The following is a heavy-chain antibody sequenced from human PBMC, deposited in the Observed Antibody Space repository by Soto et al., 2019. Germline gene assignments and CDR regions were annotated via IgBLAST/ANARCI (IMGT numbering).Heavy chain of an antibody. D-gene: IGHD2-15*01. CDR2: ISGSGGST. CDR1: GFTFSSYA. J-gene: IGHJ4*02. CDR3: ARDNRWLLTPGGFDY. Sequence: GGSLRLSCAASGFTFSSYAMSWVRQAPGKGLEWVSAISGSGGSTYYADSVKGRFTISRDNSKNTLYLQMNSLRAEDTAVYYCARDNRWLLTPGGFDYWGQGTLVTVSS. V-gene: IGHV3-23*01.